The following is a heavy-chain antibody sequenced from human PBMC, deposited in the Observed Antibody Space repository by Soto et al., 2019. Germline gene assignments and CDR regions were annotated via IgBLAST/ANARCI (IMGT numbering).Heavy chain of an antibody. D-gene: IGHD2-21*02. CDR3: AHRAYCSGDCYYNWFDP. V-gene: IGHV2-5*02. Sequence: QITLKESGPPLVKPTQTLTLTCTFSGFSLSTSGVSVAWIRQPPGKALEWLALIFWDDDKRYSPSLKSRLTITNDTTKNQVLLRMTNMDPVDTATYYCAHRAYCSGDCYYNWFDPWGQGTLVTVSS. J-gene: IGHJ5*02. CDR1: GFSLSTSGVS. CDR2: IFWDDDK.